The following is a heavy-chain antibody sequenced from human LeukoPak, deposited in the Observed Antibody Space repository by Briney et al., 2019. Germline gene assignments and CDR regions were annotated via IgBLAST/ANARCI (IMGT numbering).Heavy chain of an antibody. CDR1: GGSFSGYY. Sequence: SETLSLTCAVYGGSFSGYYWSWIRQPPGKGLEWIGYIYYSGSTNYNPSLKSRVTISVDTSKNQFSLKLSSVTAADTAVYYCARVSRRYSYAQWDYWGQGTLVTVSS. J-gene: IGHJ4*02. D-gene: IGHD5-18*01. CDR3: ARVSRRYSYAQWDY. CDR2: IYYSGST. V-gene: IGHV4-59*01.